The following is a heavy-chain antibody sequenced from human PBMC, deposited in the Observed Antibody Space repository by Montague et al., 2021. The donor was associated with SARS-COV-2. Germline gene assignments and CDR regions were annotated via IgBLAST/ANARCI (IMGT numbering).Heavy chain of an antibody. CDR2: IYYSGSN. CDR3: ARLLRSCTNGVCRTYYYYAMDV. Sequence: SETLSLTCTVSGGSISGYYWSWIRQPPGKGLEWIGYIYYSGSNKYNPFLESRVTVSVDRSKNQVSLKLSSVTAADTAVYYCARLLRSCTNGVCRTYYYYAMDVWGQGTTVTVSS. J-gene: IGHJ6*02. CDR1: GGSISGYY. D-gene: IGHD2-8*01. V-gene: IGHV4-59*01.